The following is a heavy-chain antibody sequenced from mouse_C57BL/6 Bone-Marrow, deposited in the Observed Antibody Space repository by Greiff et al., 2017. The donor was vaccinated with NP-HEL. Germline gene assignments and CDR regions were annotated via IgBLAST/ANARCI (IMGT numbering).Heavy chain of an antibody. V-gene: IGHV1-81*01. CDR3: ARSDYYGSSVDY. J-gene: IGHJ2*01. CDR1: GYTFTSYG. Sequence: VQLQQSGAELARPGASVKLSCKASGYTFTSYGISWVKQRTGQGLEWIGEIYPRSGNTYYNEKFKGKATLTADKSSSTAYMELLSLTSEDSAVFFCARSDYYGSSVDYWGQGTTLTVSS. D-gene: IGHD1-1*01. CDR2: IYPRSGNT.